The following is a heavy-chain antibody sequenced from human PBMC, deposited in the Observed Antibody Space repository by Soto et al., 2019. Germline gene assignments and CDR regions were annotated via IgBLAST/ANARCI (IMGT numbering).Heavy chain of an antibody. CDR3: ARDICLYGRSSGWGTGFEP. Sequence: QVQLQESGPGLVKPSQTLSLTCTVSGGSISSGGYYWSWIRQHPGKGLEWIGYIYYSGSTNYNQALTSPVTIAVDTSNNQLSLKVSWLAAAYSAVYDWARDICLYGRSSGWGTGFEPWGQGAVGT. CDR2: IYYSGST. J-gene: IGHJ5*02. CDR1: GGSISSGGYY. V-gene: IGHV4-31*01. D-gene: IGHD3-22*01.